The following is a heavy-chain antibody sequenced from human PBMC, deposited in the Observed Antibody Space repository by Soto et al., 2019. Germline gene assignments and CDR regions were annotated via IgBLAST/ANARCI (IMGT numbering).Heavy chain of an antibody. CDR1: GGSFSCYY. V-gene: IGHV4-34*01. CDR2: INHSGST. J-gene: IGHJ4*02. CDR3: ATNSLDYYDSSGYSY. D-gene: IGHD3-22*01. Sequence: PSETRSRTWPVYGGSFSCYYWSWIRQPPGKGLEWIGEINHSGSTNYNPSLKSRVTISVDTSKNQFSLKLSSVIAADTAVYYCATNSLDYYDSSGYSYWGQGTLVTVSS.